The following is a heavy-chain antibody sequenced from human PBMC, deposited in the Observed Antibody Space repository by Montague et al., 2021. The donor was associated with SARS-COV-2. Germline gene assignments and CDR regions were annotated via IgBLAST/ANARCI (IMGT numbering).Heavy chain of an antibody. V-gene: IGHV2-70*01. Sequence: PALVKPTQTLTLTCTFSGFSHSTSGMCVSWIRQPPGKALEWLALIDWDDDKYYSTSLKTRLTISKDTSKNQVVLTMTNMDPVDTATYYCARIWGATRGDAFDIWGQGTMVTVSS. CDR3: ARIWGATRGDAFDI. D-gene: IGHD1-26*01. CDR2: IDWDDDK. CDR1: GFSHSTSGMC. J-gene: IGHJ3*02.